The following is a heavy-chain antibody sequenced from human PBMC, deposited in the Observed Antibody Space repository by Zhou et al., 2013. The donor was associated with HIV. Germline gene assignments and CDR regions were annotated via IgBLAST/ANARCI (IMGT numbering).Heavy chain of an antibody. J-gene: IGHJ4*02. CDR2: IYHSGNT. Sequence: QVQVQESGPGLVKPSETLSLTCAVSGYSISSGYYWGWIRQPPGKGLEWIGSIYHSGNTYYNPSLKSRVTISVDTSKNQFSLKLSSVTAADTAVYYCAREGGSGMAKDYWGQGTLVTVSS. D-gene: IGHD5-18*01. CDR1: GYSISSGYY. CDR3: AREGGSGMAKDY. V-gene: IGHV4-38-2*02.